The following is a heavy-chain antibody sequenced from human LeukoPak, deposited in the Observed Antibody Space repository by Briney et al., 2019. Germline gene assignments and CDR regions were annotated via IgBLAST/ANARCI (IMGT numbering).Heavy chain of an antibody. CDR2: ITYNSGTI. J-gene: IGHJ6*03. Sequence: GGSLRLSCAASGFTFDDYGMHWVRQAPGKGLEWVSGITYNSGTIGYADSVKGRFTISRDNAKNSLYLQMNSLRAEDTAVYYCGRYGLGYYYMDVWGKGTTVTVSS. D-gene: IGHD6-19*01. V-gene: IGHV3-9*01. CDR3: GRYGLGYYYMDV. CDR1: GFTFDDYG.